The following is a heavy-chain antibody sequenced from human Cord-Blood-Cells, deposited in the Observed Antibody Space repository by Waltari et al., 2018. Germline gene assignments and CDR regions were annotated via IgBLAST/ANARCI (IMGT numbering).Heavy chain of an antibody. Sequence: QLQLQESGPGLVKPSETLSLTCTVSGGSISSSSYYWGWIRQPPGKGLEWIGSIYYSGRTYYNPSLKSRVTISVDTSKNQFSLKLSSVTAADTAVYYCARHNGESGYDDYWGQGTLVTVSS. CDR3: ARHNGESGYDDY. J-gene: IGHJ4*02. D-gene: IGHD5-12*01. V-gene: IGHV4-39*01. CDR1: GGSISSSSYY. CDR2: IYYSGRT.